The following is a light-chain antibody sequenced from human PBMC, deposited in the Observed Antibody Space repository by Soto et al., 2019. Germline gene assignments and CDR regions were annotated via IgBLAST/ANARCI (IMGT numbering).Light chain of an antibody. CDR1: SSNIGGNS. Sequence: VLTQPPSVSAAPGQKVTISFSGSSSNIGGNSVSWYQQLPGTAPKLLIYDDNKRPSGIPDRFSGSKSGTSATLGITGFQTGDEADYYCGSWDSSLSAYVFGTGTKVTVL. V-gene: IGLV1-51*01. J-gene: IGLJ1*01. CDR2: DDN. CDR3: GSWDSSLSAYV.